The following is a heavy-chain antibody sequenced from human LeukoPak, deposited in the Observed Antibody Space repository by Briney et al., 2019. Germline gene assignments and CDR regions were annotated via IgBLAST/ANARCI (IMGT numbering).Heavy chain of an antibody. V-gene: IGHV4-30-2*01. J-gene: IGHJ6*02. CDR1: GGSISSGGYS. CDR3: ARIRITIFGVALYGMDV. CDR2: IYHSGST. D-gene: IGHD3-3*01. Sequence: SETLSLTCAVSGGSISSGGYSWSWIRQPPGKGLEWIGYIYHSGSTYYNPSLKSRVTISVDTSKNQFSLKLSSVTAADTAVYYCARIRITIFGVALYGMDVWGQGTTVTVSS.